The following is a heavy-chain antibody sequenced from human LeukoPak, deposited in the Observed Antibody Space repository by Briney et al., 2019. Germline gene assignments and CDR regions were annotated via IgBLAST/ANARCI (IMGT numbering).Heavy chain of an antibody. V-gene: IGHV1-69*13. Sequence: ASVKVSCKASGYTFTDHYMHWVRQAPGQGLEWMGGIIPIFGTANYAQKFQGRVTITADESTSTAYMELSSLRSEDTAVYYCARGPHYYDSSGYYLSYYYYMDVWGKGTTVTISS. CDR1: GYTFTDHY. CDR2: IIPIFGTA. D-gene: IGHD3-22*01. CDR3: ARGPHYYDSSGYYLSYYYYMDV. J-gene: IGHJ6*03.